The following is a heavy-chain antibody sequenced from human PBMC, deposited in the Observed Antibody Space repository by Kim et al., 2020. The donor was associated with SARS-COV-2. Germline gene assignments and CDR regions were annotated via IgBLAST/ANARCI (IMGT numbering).Heavy chain of an antibody. CDR1: GGSVSSGSYF. CDR2: IYYSGST. V-gene: IGHV4-61*01. CDR3: ARAPNDFWSGYPYYFDY. D-gene: IGHD3-3*01. J-gene: IGHJ4*02. Sequence: SETLSLTCTVSGGSVSSGSYFWSWIRQPPGKGLEWIGYIYYSGSTNYNPSLKSRVTMSVDTSKNQLSLNLRSVTAADTAVYYCARAPNDFWSGYPYYFDYWGQGTLVTVSS.